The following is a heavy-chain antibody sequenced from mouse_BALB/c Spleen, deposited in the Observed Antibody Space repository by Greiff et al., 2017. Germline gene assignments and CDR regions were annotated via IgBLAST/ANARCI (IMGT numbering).Heavy chain of an antibody. CDR1: GFTFSSFG. J-gene: IGHJ2*01. CDR2: ISSGSSTI. CDR3: ARWDYFDY. Sequence: EVMLVESGGGLVQPGGSRKLSCAASGFTFSSFGMHWVRQAPEKGLEWVAYISSGSSTIYYADTVKGRFTISRDNPKNTLFLQMTSLRSEDTAMYYCARWDYFDYWGQGTTLTVSS. V-gene: IGHV5-17*02.